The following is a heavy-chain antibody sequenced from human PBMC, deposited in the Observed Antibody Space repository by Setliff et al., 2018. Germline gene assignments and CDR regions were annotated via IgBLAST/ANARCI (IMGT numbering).Heavy chain of an antibody. CDR1: GGSFDSGTHY. CDR3: AASRAYTGAVEEWFLPKTFDF. J-gene: IGHJ4*02. V-gene: IGHV4-61*02. D-gene: IGHD3-10*01. Sequence: LSLTCTVTGGSFDSGTHYWSWIRQPAGKGLEWIGRIYVTESTKYNPSLKSRVTLSIDTSKNQFSLKLSSVTAADAALYYCAASRAYTGAVEEWFLPKTFDFWGQGSPVTVSS. CDR2: IYVTEST.